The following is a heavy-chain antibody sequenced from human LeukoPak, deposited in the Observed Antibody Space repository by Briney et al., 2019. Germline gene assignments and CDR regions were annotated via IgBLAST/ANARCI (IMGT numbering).Heavy chain of an antibody. J-gene: IGHJ6*02. CDR3: ARADGSGSFYGMDV. V-gene: IGHV1-24*01. CDR1: GYTLSDFS. Sequence: GASVKVSCKVSGYTLSDFSMHWVRQAPGKGPEWMGGFNAVDGEIIYAQMVQGRVTMTEDTSTDTAYMELSRLRSDDTAVYYCARADGSGSFYGMDVWGQGTTVTVSS. CDR2: FNAVDGEI. D-gene: IGHD3-10*01.